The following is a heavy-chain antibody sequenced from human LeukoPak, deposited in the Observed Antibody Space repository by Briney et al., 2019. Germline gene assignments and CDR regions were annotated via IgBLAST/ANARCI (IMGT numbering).Heavy chain of an antibody. CDR3: ARGKFRITIFGVVADAFDI. Sequence: ASVKVSCKASGYTFTSYGISWVRQAPGQGLEWMGWISAYNGNTNYAQKLQGRVTMTTDTSTSTAYMELSRLRSDDTAVYYCARGKFRITIFGVVADAFDIWGQGTMVTVSS. D-gene: IGHD3-3*01. J-gene: IGHJ3*02. V-gene: IGHV1-18*01. CDR1: GYTFTSYG. CDR2: ISAYNGNT.